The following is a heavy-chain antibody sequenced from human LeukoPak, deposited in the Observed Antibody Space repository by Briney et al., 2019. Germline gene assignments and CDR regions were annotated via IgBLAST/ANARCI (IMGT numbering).Heavy chain of an antibody. V-gene: IGHV4-34*01. Sequence: TSETLSLTCAVYGGSFSGYYWSWIRQPPGKGLEWIGEINHSGSTNYNPSLKSRVTISVDTSKNQFSLKLSSVTAADTAVYYCARGRYDFWSGIPNWFDPWGQGTLVTVSS. CDR1: GGSFSGYY. J-gene: IGHJ5*02. CDR2: INHSGST. D-gene: IGHD3-3*01. CDR3: ARGRYDFWSGIPNWFDP.